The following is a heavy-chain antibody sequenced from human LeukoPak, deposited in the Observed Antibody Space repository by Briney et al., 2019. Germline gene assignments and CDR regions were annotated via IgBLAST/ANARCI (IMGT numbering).Heavy chain of an antibody. V-gene: IGHV4-59*01. CDR2: IYYTGST. J-gene: IGHJ4*02. CDR3: ARGGSGFDS. D-gene: IGHD3-16*01. CDR1: GGSISSFY. Sequence: SETLSLTCTVSGGSISSFYWNWLRQPPGKGLEWIGYIYYTGSTNYNPSLKSRVTISVDTSKKQFSLKLNSVTAADTAVYYCARGGSGFDSWGQGTLVTVSS.